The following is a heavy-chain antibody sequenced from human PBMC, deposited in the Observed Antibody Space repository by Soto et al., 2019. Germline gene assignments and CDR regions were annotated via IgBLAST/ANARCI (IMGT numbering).Heavy chain of an antibody. CDR2: ISWNSGSI. Sequence: GGSLRLSCAASGFTFDDYAMHWVRQAPGKGLEWVSGISWNSGSIGYADSVKGRFTISRDNAKNSLYLQMNSLRAEDTALYYCAKDSGMYNYFDYWGQGTLVTVSS. CDR3: AKDSGMYNYFDY. V-gene: IGHV3-9*01. D-gene: IGHD1-1*01. CDR1: GFTFDDYA. J-gene: IGHJ4*02.